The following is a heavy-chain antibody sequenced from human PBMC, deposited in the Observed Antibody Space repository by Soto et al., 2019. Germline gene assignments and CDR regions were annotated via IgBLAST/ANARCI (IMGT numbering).Heavy chain of an antibody. CDR2: INPNSGGT. V-gene: IGHV1-2*02. J-gene: IGHJ4*02. CDR3: ARAIGEVGGRDY. CDR1: GYTFTGYY. Sequence: ASVKVSCKASGYTFTGYYMHWVRQAPGQGLEWMGWINPNSGGTNYAQKFQGRVTMTRNTSISTAYMELSRLRSDDTAVYYCARAIGEVGGRDYWGQGTLVTVSS. D-gene: IGHD3-16*01.